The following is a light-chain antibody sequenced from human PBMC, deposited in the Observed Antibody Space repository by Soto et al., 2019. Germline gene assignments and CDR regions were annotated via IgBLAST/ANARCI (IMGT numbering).Light chain of an antibody. Sequence: QSVLTQPASVSGSPGQSITISCTGTSSDVGGYNYVSWYQQQSGKAPKLMIHEVSNRPSGVSNRFSGSKSGNTASLTISGLQAEDEADYYWSSYTSSRAYVFGIGTKVTVL. CDR2: EVS. CDR3: SSYTSSRAYV. V-gene: IGLV2-14*01. J-gene: IGLJ1*01. CDR1: SSDVGGYNY.